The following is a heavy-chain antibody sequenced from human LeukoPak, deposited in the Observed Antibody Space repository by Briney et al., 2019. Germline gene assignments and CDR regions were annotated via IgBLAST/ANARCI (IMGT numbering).Heavy chain of an antibody. J-gene: IGHJ4*02. CDR1: GFTYSSYE. CDR3: AGTPIAALDMGY. V-gene: IGHV3-48*03. CDR2: ISSSGSTI. Sequence: GGSLRLSCAASGFTYSSYEMNWVRQAPGKGLEWVSYISSSGSTIYYADSVKGRFTISRDNAKNSLYLQMNSLRAEDTAVYYCAGTPIAALDMGYWGQGTLVTVSS. D-gene: IGHD6-13*01.